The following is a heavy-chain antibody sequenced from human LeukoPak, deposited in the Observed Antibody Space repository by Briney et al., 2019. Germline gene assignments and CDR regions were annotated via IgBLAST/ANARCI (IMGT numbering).Heavy chain of an antibody. V-gene: IGHV1-69*13. CDR2: IITIFGTA. J-gene: IGHJ5*02. CDR1: GGTFSSYA. Sequence: ASVKDSCKASGGTFSSYAISWVRPAPGQGLEWMGGIITIFGTANNAQKFQGRVTITADESTSTAYMELSSLRSEDTAVYYCAISYDILPPRGEWGSYNWFDPWGQGTLVTVSS. D-gene: IGHD3-9*01. CDR3: AISYDILPPRGEWGSYNWFDP.